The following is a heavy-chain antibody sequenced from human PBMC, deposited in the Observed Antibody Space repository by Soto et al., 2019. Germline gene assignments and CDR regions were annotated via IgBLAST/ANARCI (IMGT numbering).Heavy chain of an antibody. J-gene: IGHJ6*02. Sequence: QVTLKESGPVLVKPTETLTLTCTVSGFSLSNARMGVSWIRQPPGKALEWLAHIFSNDEKSYSTSLKSRLTIXXDXSXXQVVLTMTNMDPVDTATYYCARDGVEPYYYYGMDVWGQGTTVTVSS. CDR3: ARDGVEPYYYYGMDV. CDR2: IFSNDEK. V-gene: IGHV2-26*01. CDR1: GFSLSNARMG.